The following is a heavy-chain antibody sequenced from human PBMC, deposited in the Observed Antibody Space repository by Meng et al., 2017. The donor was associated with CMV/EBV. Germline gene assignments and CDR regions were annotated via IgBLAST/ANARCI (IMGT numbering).Heavy chain of an antibody. D-gene: IGHD2-2*01. CDR3: ARADAIVVVPAAILDYYYGMDV. J-gene: IGHJ6*02. V-gene: IGHV3-21*01. CDR1: GFTFSSYS. Sequence: GESLKISCAASGFTFSSYSVNWVRQAPGKGLEWVSSISSSSSYIYYADSVKGRFTISRDNAKNSLYLQMNSLRAEDTAVYYCARADAIVVVPAAILDYYYGMDVWGQGTTVTVSS. CDR2: ISSSSSYI.